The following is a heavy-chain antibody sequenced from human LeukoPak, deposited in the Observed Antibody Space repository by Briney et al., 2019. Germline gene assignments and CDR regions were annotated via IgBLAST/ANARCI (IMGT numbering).Heavy chain of an antibody. J-gene: IGHJ5*02. CDR2: IYSGGST. Sequence: GESLRLSCAASGFIFKKCWMNWVRQVPGKGLEWVSVIYSGGSTYYADSVKGRFTISRDNSKNTLYLQMNSLRAEDTAVYYCAREDRDNWFDPWGQGTLVTVSS. V-gene: IGHV3-53*03. CDR3: AREDRDNWFDP. D-gene: IGHD3-22*01. CDR1: GFIFKKCW.